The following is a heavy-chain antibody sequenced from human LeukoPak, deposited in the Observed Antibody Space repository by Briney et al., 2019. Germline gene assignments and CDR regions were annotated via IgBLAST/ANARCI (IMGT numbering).Heavy chain of an antibody. CDR2: IYGSTSA. Sequence: GGSLRLSCAASGFTVSSNYINWVRQAPGKGLEWVPLIYGSTSADYADSVKGRFTISRDTSMNTVYLQMNSLRAEDTAVYYCARLNFGEDYWGQGTLVTVSS. J-gene: IGHJ4*02. V-gene: IGHV3-66*01. CDR1: GFTVSSNY. CDR3: ARLNFGEDY. D-gene: IGHD4-17*01.